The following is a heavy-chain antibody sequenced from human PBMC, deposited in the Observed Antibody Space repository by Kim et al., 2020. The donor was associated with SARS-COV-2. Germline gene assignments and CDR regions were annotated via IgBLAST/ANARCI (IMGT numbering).Heavy chain of an antibody. CDR3: ARGEGGLTPDYNWFDP. J-gene: IGHJ5*02. CDR1: GGTFSSYA. Sequence: SVKVSCKASGGTFSSYAISWVRQAPGQGLEWMGGIIPIFGTANYAQKFQGRVTITADESTSTAYMELSSLRSEDTAVYYCARGEGGLTPDYNWFDPWGQGTLVTVSS. CDR2: IIPIFGTA. D-gene: IGHD2-15*01. V-gene: IGHV1-69*13.